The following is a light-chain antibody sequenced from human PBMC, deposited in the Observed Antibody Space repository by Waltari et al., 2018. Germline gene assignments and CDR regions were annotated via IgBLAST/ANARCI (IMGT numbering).Light chain of an antibody. V-gene: IGLV2-14*03. CDR3: SSYTSSSTVV. CDR1: SSDVGGYNY. J-gene: IGLJ2*01. Sequence: SSDVGGYNYVSWYQQHPGKAPKLMIYDVSNRPSGVSNRFSGSKSGNTASLTISGLQAEDEADYYCSSYTSSSTVVFGGGTKLTVL. CDR2: DVS.